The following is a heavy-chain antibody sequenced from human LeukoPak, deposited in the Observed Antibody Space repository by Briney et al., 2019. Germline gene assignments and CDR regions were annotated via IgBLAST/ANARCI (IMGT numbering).Heavy chain of an antibody. J-gene: IGHJ5*02. CDR3: ARDIVVVPAGDWFDP. D-gene: IGHD2-2*01. CDR2: INPNSGGT. V-gene: IGHV1-2*02. CDR1: EYTFTGYY. Sequence: GASVKVSCKASEYTFTGYYMHWVRQAPGQGLEWMGWINPNSGGTNYAQKFQGRVTMTRDTSISTAYMELSRLRSDDTAVYYCARDIVVVPAGDWFDPWGQGTLVTVSS.